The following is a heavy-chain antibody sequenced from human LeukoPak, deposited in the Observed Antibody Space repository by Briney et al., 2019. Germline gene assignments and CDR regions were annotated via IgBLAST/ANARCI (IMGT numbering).Heavy chain of an antibody. CDR3: ARDLGSGGS. V-gene: IGHV4-30-2*01. D-gene: IGHD2-15*01. CDR1: GGSISSGGYS. Sequence: SQTLSLTCAVSGGSISSGGYSWSWIRQPPGKGLEWIGYIYHSGSTYYNPSLKSRVTISVDTSKNQFSLKLSSVTAADTAVYYCARDLGSGGSWGQGTLVTVSS. CDR2: IYHSGST. J-gene: IGHJ4*02.